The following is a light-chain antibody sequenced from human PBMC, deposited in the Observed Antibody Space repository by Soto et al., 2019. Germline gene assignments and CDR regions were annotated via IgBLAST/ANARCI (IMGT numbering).Light chain of an antibody. Sequence: QSALTQPASVSGSPGQSITISCTGTSSDVGSYNYVSWYQQHPGKAPKLMIYEVSNWPSGVSNRFSGSKSGNTASLTISGLQAEDEANFYCCSYTSSSTVFGGGTKVTVL. V-gene: IGLV2-14*01. J-gene: IGLJ3*02. CDR3: CSYTSSSTV. CDR2: EVS. CDR1: SSDVGSYNY.